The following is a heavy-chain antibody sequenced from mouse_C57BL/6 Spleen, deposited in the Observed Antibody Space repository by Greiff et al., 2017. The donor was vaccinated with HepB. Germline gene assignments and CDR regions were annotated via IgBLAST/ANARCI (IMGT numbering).Heavy chain of an antibody. CDR2: ISDGGSYT. Sequence: DVMLVESGGGLVKPGGSLKLSCAASGFTFSSYAMSWVRQTPEKRLEWVATISDGGSYTYYPDNVKGRFTISRDNAKNNLYLQMSHLKSEDTAMYYCARRGYWDAMDYWGQEPQSPSPQ. J-gene: IGHJ4*01. CDR3: ARRGYWDAMDY. D-gene: IGHD4-1*01. V-gene: IGHV5-4*03. CDR1: GFTFSSYA.